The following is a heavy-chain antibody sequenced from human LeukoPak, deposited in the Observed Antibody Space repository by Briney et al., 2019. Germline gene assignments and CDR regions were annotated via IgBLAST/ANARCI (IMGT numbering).Heavy chain of an antibody. CDR3: ARDQTEDGYNPFDY. D-gene: IGHD5-24*01. CDR1: GFTFSSYT. V-gene: IGHV3-30*04. Sequence: GGSLRLSCAASGFTFSSYTMHWVRQAPGKGLEWVAVISYDGSNKYYADSVKGRFTISRDNSKNTLYLQMNSLRAEDTAVYYCARDQTEDGYNPFDYWGQGTLVTVSS. J-gene: IGHJ4*02. CDR2: ISYDGSNK.